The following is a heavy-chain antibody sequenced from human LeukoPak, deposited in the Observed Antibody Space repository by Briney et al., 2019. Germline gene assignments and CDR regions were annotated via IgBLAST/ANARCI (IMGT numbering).Heavy chain of an antibody. J-gene: IGHJ4*02. Sequence: SQTLSLTCAISGDSVSSNSVVWNWIRQSPSRGLEWLGRTYYRSKWYNDYAVSVKSRITINPDTSKNQFSLQLNSVPPEDTAVYYCARDSRGVADGIWYYFDYWGQGTLVTVSS. D-gene: IGHD3-10*01. CDR3: ARDSRGVADGIWYYFDY. CDR2: TYYRSKWYN. V-gene: IGHV6-1*01. CDR1: GDSVSSNSVV.